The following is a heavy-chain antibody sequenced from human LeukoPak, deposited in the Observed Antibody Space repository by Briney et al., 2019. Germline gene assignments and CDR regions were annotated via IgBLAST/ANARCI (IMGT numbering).Heavy chain of an antibody. CDR3: ARDLTYYYDSSGYSPGPFDY. J-gene: IGHJ4*02. CDR1: GFTFSHYG. V-gene: IGHV3-30*03. D-gene: IGHD3-22*01. CDR2: ISYDGSNK. Sequence: GGSLRLSCAASGFTFSHYGVHWVRQAPGKGLEWVAVISYDGSNKYYADSVKGRFTISRDNAKNSLYLQMNSLRAEDTAVYYCARDLTYYYDSSGYSPGPFDYWGQGTLVTVSS.